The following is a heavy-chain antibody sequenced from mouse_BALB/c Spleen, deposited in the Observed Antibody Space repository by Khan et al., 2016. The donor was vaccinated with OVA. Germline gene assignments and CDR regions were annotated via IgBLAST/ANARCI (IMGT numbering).Heavy chain of an antibody. CDR1: GYTFTSYW. Sequence: LVKPGASVNLSCKASGYTFTSYWINWIKQRPGQGLEWIGRIAPGSGSPYYNEMFKGKAALTVDTSSSTAYIQLSSLSSGDSAVYFCARENSDGSSHYAMDYWGQGTSVTVSS. CDR3: ARENSDGSSHYAMDY. D-gene: IGHD1-1*01. V-gene: IGHV1S41*01. J-gene: IGHJ4*01. CDR2: IAPGSGSP.